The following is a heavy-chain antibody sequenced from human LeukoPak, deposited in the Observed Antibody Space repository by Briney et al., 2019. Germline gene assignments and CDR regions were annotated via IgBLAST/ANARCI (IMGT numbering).Heavy chain of an antibody. J-gene: IGHJ4*02. CDR3: ARNVGSGYYYYFDY. V-gene: IGHV3-20*04. CDR1: GFTFDDHG. CDR2: IKWDGGST. D-gene: IGHD3-22*01. Sequence: GGSLRLSCAASGFTFDDHGMSWVRQAPGTGLEWVSGIKWDGGSTGYEDTVKGRFTISRDNAKNSLYLQMNSLRAEDTALYYCARNVGSGYYYYFDYWGQGTLVTVSS.